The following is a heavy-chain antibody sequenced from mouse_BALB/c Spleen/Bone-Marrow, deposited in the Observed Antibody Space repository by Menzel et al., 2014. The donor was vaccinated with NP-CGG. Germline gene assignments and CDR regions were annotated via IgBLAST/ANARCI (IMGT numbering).Heavy chain of an antibody. D-gene: IGHD1-1*01. J-gene: IGHJ1*01. CDR3: ARPVYYGSSYGYFDV. CDR1: GFSLTSYG. V-gene: IGHV2-2*02. Sequence: QVQLQQSGPGLVQPSQSLSITCTVSGFSLTSYGVHWVRQSPGKGQEWLGVIWSGGSTDYNAAFISRLSISKDNSKSQVFFKMNSLQANDTAIYYCARPVYYGSSYGYFDVWGAGTTVTVSS. CDR2: IWSGGST.